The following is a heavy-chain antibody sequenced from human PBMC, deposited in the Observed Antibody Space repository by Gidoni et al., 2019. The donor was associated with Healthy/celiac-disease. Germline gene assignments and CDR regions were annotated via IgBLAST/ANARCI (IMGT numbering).Heavy chain of an antibody. V-gene: IGHV1-46*01. Sequence: QVQLVQSGAEVKKPGASVKVSCKASGYTFTSSYMHWVRQAPGQGLEWMAIINPSGGSTSYAQKFQGRVTMTRDTSTSTVYMELSSLRAEDTAVYYCARVPGGSYYFDYWGQGTLVTVSS. CDR2: INPSGGST. CDR3: ARVPGGSYYFDY. J-gene: IGHJ4*02. D-gene: IGHD1-26*01. CDR1: GYTFTSSY.